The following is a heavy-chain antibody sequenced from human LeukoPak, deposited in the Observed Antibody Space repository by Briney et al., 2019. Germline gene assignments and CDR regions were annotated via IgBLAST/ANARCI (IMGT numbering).Heavy chain of an antibody. CDR3: ARGIQLWLLGGHYFDY. V-gene: IGHV1-2*02. CDR2: INPNSGGT. D-gene: IGHD5-18*01. Sequence: GASVKVSCKASGYTFTGYYMHWVRQAPGQGLEWMGWINPNSGGTNYAQKFQGRVTMTRDTSISTAYMELSRLRSDDTAVYYCARGIQLWLLGGHYFDYWGQGTLVTVSS. J-gene: IGHJ4*02. CDR1: GYTFTGYY.